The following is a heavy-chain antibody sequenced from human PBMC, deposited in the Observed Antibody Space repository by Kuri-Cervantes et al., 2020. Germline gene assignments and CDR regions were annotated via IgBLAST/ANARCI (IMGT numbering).Heavy chain of an antibody. Sequence: ASVKVSCKVSGYTLTELSMHWVRQAPGKGLEWMGGFDPEDGETIYAQKFQGRVTMTEDTSTDTAYMELSSLKASDTAMYYCARLGFGIAAAVTGFDYWGQGTLVTVSS. J-gene: IGHJ4*02. CDR2: FDPEDGET. V-gene: IGHV1-24*01. CDR1: GYTLTELS. D-gene: IGHD6-13*01. CDR3: ARLGFGIAAAVTGFDY.